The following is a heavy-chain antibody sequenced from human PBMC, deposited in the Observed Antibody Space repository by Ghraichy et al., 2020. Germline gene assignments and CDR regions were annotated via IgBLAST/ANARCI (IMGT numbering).Heavy chain of an antibody. J-gene: IGHJ4*02. D-gene: IGHD3-22*01. CDR1: GYSFTSYW. CDR3: ARWSYYDSSGYPYYFDY. Sequence: GESLNISCKGSGYSFTSYWIGWVRQMPGKGLEWMGIIYPGDSDTRYSPSFQGQVTISADKSISTAYLQWSSLKASDTAMYYCARWSYYDSSGYPYYFDYWGQGTLVTVSS. V-gene: IGHV5-51*01. CDR2: IYPGDSDT.